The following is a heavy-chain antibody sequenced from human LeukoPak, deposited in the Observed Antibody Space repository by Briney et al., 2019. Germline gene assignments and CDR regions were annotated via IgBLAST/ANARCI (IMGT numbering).Heavy chain of an antibody. CDR1: GYTFSRYV. V-gene: IGHV3-23*01. D-gene: IGHD3-3*01. CDR2: ISGSGATT. Sequence: GGALRHSCAASGYTFSRYVMSGVRQARGKGGEGVSAISGSGATTYYVYSVNLRFTLSIYNSKHTLSLQMHSLRAEDTAVYYCAKDRDYHFYHPPDFCRQGTLVTVSS. CDR3: AKDRDYHFYHPPDF. J-gene: IGHJ4*02.